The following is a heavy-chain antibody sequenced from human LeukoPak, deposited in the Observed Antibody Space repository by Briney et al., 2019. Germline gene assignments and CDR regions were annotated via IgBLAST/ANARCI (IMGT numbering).Heavy chain of an antibody. CDR1: GGTFSSYA. V-gene: IGHV1-69*04. Sequence: SVKVSCKASGGTFSSYAISWVRQAPGQGLEWMGRIIPILGIANYAQKFQGRVTITADKSTSTAYMELSSLRSEDTAVYYCARGPSPLYYYDSSGYRAENWFDPWGQGTLVTVSS. CDR2: IIPILGIA. J-gene: IGHJ5*02. CDR3: ARGPSPLYYYDSSGYRAENWFDP. D-gene: IGHD3-22*01.